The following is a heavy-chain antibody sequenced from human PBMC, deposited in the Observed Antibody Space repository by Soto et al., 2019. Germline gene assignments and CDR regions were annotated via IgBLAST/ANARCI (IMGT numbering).Heavy chain of an antibody. D-gene: IGHD4-4*01. CDR1: GGTFSSYA. V-gene: IGHV1-69*01. Sequence: QVQLAQSGAEVKRPGSSVTVSCKSSGGTFSSYAINWVRQAPGQGLEWLGGVIPIFHASDYAQKFQGRVRITADESTGTTYMDLSNLSYEDTAMYFCARNLKPNDYSNDAPYIDWGQGTLVTVFS. CDR3: ARNLKPNDYSNDAPYID. CDR2: VIPIFHAS. J-gene: IGHJ4*02.